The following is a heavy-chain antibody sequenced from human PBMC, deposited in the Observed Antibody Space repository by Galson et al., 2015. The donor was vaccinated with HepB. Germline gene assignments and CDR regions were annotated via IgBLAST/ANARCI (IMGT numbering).Heavy chain of an antibody. V-gene: IGHV1-8*01. CDR1: GYTFTSYD. Sequence: SVKVSCKASGYTFTSYDINWVRQATGQGLEWMGWMNPNSGNTGYAQKFQGRVTITADESTSTAYMELSSLRSEDTAVYYCASFGPPPGGLQELGIAMGENWFDPWGQGTLVTVSS. J-gene: IGHJ5*02. D-gene: IGHD3-16*01. CDR3: ASFGPPPGGLQELGIAMGENWFDP. CDR2: MNPNSGNT.